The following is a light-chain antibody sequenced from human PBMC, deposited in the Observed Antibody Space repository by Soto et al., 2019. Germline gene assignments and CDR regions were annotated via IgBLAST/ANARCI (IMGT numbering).Light chain of an antibody. J-gene: IGKJ5*01. V-gene: IGKV4-1*01. CDR2: WAS. CDR3: QQYYTTPIT. Sequence: DIVMTQSPDSLAVSLGERATINCKSSQSVLYSSNNKNYLAWYQQKPGQPPKLLIYWASTRESGVTDRFSGSGSGTDFPLTITSLQAKDVAVYYGQQYYTTPITFGQGTRLEIE. CDR1: QSVLYSSNNKNY.